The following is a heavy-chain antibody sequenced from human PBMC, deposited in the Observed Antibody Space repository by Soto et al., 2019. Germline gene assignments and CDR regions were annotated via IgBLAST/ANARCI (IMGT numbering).Heavy chain of an antibody. D-gene: IGHD6-19*01. CDR3: ARTLAVAGLNNWFDP. Sequence: SVKVSCKASGGTFSSYAISWVRQAPGQGLEWMGGIIPIFGTANYAQKFQGRVTITADESTSTAYMELSSLRSEDTAVYYCARTLAVAGLNNWFDPWGQGTLVTVSS. J-gene: IGHJ5*02. V-gene: IGHV1-69*13. CDR2: IIPIFGTA. CDR1: GGTFSSYA.